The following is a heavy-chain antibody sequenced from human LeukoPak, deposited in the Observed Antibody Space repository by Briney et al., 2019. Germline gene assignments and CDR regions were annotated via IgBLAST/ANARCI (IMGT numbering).Heavy chain of an antibody. CDR3: AKDCYDFWSGSDY. CDR1: GFTFDDYA. CDR2: ISWNSGSI. J-gene: IGHJ4*02. Sequence: GGSLRLSCATPGFTFDDYAMHWVRQAPGKGLEWVSGISWNSGSIGYADSVKGRFTISRDNAKNSLYLQMNSLRAEDTALYYCAKDCYDFWSGSDYWGQGTLVTVSS. D-gene: IGHD3-3*01. V-gene: IGHV3-9*01.